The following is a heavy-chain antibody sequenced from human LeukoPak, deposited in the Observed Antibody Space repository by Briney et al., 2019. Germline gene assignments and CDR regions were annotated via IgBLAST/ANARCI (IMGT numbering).Heavy chain of an antibody. Sequence: SETLSLTCTVSGGSISSSSYYWGWIRQPPGKGLEWIGSIYYSGSTYYNPSLKSRVTISVDTSKNQFSLKLSSVTAADTAVCYCARNSEVIDYWGQGTLVTVSS. V-gene: IGHV4-39*01. CDR3: ARNSEVIDY. J-gene: IGHJ4*02. CDR2: IYYSGST. CDR1: GGSISSSSYY. D-gene: IGHD1-7*01.